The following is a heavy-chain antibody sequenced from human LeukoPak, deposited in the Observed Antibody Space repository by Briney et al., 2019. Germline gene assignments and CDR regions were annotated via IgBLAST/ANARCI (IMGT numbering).Heavy chain of an antibody. V-gene: IGHV3-30*04. Sequence: GGSLRLSCAASGFTFSSYAMHWVRQAPGKGLEWVAVISYDGSNKYYADSVKGRFTIFRDNSKNTLYLQMNSLRAEDTAVYYCAREGRDGYHIYFDYWGQGTLVTVSS. J-gene: IGHJ4*02. CDR2: ISYDGSNK. CDR3: AREGRDGYHIYFDY. D-gene: IGHD5-24*01. CDR1: GFTFSSYA.